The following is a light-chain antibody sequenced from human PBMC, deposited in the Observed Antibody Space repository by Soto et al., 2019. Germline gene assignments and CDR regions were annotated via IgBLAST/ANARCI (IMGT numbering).Light chain of an antibody. CDR3: QQYNTYPWT. J-gene: IGKJ1*01. CDR2: KVS. Sequence: EIVMSQTPLSSPVTHGQPATTPLRSRQSLVHSDGNTSLSWLQQSQGQTPRILIYKVSKRFSGVPDRFSGTGAGTEFTLTISRLQPDDFETYYCQQYNTYPWTFGQGTKVDIK. V-gene: IGKV2-24*01. CDR1: QSLVHSDGNTS.